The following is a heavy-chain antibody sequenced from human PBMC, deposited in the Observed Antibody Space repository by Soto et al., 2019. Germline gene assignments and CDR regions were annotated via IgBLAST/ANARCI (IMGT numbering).Heavy chain of an antibody. D-gene: IGHD6-19*01. V-gene: IGHV3-48*02. CDR1: GFTFSVYS. Sequence: EVQLVESGGELVQRGGSLRLSCVASGFTFSVYSMNWVRQAPGKGLEWFSYITSDTKTIKYADSVKGRFTISRDNAKNSVYLQMNSLRDEDTAVYYCARSVEGHFDYWGQGTVVTVSS. CDR3: ARSVEGHFDY. J-gene: IGHJ4*02. CDR2: ITSDTKTI.